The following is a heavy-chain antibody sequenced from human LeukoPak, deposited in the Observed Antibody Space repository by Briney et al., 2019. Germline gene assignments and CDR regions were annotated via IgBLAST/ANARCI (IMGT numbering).Heavy chain of an antibody. CDR2: ISHDVKTT. Sequence: GGTLRLSCVASGFSFSNSVLHWVRQAPGKGLEWVAVISHDVKTTYYADSAKGRFTISRDNSRNTVFLQMKRWRPEATAVYYCVKKGDDGWGISPTFYFDYWGQGTRVTVSS. V-gene: IGHV3-30*03. D-gene: IGHD3-10*01. CDR1: GFSFSNSV. J-gene: IGHJ4*02. CDR3: VKKGDDGWGISPTFYFDY.